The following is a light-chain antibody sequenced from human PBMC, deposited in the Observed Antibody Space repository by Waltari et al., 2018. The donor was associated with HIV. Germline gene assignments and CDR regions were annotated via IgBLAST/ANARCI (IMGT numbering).Light chain of an antibody. Sequence: SYELTQPPSVSVSPGQTARITCSGDALPKQYAYWYQQKPGQAPVLVIYKDSERPSGIPERFSVSNSGTTVTLTISGVQAEDEADYYCQSAGVFGTGTKVTVL. CDR3: QSAGV. V-gene: IGLV3-25*03. CDR2: KDS. CDR1: ALPKQY. J-gene: IGLJ1*01.